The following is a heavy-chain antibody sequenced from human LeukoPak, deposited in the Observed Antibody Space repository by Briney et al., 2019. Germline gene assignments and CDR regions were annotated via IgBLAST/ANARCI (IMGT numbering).Heavy chain of an antibody. Sequence: SETLSLTCTVSAASMSEYYWTWIRQPPGKGLEWLGHIHPSGSTYSNPSLRSRVTVSVDTPNNQFFVTLSSVTAADTAMYFCARHERTTGTYFDYWGQGTLVTVSS. J-gene: IGHJ4*02. CDR3: ARHERTTGTYFDY. D-gene: IGHD1-1*01. V-gene: IGHV4-59*08. CDR1: AASMSEYY. CDR2: IHPSGST.